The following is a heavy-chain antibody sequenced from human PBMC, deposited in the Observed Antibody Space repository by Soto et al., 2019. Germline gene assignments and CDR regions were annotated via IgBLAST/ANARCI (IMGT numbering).Heavy chain of an antibody. CDR1: GYSFTNYG. CDR3: ARDRGVAPPVAGNTHYYYYMDV. Sequence: DQLVQSGVEVKKPGASVKVSCKASGYSFTNYGITWVRQAPGQGFEWMGWISAYNGNTNYAQKFQGRVTMTTDASTSTAYLELRSLKSDDTVVYYCARDRGVAPPVAGNTHYYYYMDVWGKGTTVTVSS. CDR2: ISAYNGNT. V-gene: IGHV1-18*01. J-gene: IGHJ6*03. D-gene: IGHD6-19*01.